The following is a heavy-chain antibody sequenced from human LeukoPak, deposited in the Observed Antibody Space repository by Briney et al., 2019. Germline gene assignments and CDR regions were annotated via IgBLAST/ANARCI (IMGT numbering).Heavy chain of an antibody. J-gene: IGHJ4*02. CDR2: IYYTGST. D-gene: IGHD3-22*01. Sequence: SETLSLTCNVSGVSITSYYWNWIRQPPGKGLEWIGYIYYTGSTNSNPSLTSRVTMSLDTSKNQFSLNLSAVTATDTAGYYCAGSYFYAGNRYFDYWGQGALVTVSS. V-gene: IGHV4-59*08. CDR3: AGSYFYAGNRYFDY. CDR1: GVSITSYY.